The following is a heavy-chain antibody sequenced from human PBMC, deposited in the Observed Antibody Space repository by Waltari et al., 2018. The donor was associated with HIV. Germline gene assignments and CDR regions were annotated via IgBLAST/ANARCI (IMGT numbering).Heavy chain of an antibody. CDR2: IDTDTGDP. V-gene: IGHV7-4-1*02. CDR3: ATRDASDWFSVDY. Sequence: QVQLVQSGSEFKKPGASVKVSCKASGYHFTRFPLSWVRQAPGQGLEWMGWIDTDTGDPTYAQGFTGRFVLSLDTSVSTAYLQITSLKTDDTAVYFCATRDASDWFSVDYWGQGTLVTVSS. CDR1: GYHFTRFP. D-gene: IGHD3-9*01. J-gene: IGHJ4*02.